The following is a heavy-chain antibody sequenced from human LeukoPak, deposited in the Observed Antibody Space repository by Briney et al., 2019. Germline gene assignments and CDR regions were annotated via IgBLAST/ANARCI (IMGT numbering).Heavy chain of an antibody. CDR3: ARDSLHYDFWSGGGTFDY. CDR2: INPSGGST. V-gene: IGHV1-46*01. CDR1: GYTFTSYY. J-gene: IGHJ4*02. Sequence: ASAKVSCKASGYTFTSYYMHWVRQAPGQGLEWMGIINPSGGSTSYAQKFQGRVTMTRDTSTSTVYMELSSLRSEDTAVYYCARDSLHYDFWSGGGTFDYWGQGTLVTVSS. D-gene: IGHD3-3*01.